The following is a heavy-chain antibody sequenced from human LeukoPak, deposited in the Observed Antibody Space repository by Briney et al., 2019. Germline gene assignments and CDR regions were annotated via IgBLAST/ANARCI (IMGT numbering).Heavy chain of an antibody. D-gene: IGHD3-3*01. CDR3: ARDQYDTWSRRGNFDS. V-gene: IGHV3-7*03. CDR2: IKLDGSEK. J-gene: IGHJ4*02. CDR1: GFTFGKYW. Sequence: GGSLRPSCVASGFTFGKYWMSWVRQAPGKGLEWVANIKLDGSEKNYVDSVKGRFTISRDNTKNPLYLQMNSLRVEDMAVFYCARDQYDTWSRRGNFDSWGQGTLVIVSS.